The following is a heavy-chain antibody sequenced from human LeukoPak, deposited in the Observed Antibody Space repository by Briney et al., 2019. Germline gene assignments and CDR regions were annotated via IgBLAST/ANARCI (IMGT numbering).Heavy chain of an antibody. CDR3: AIAYGLDV. CDR2: INGDGSDR. Sequence: PGGSLRLSCAASGFTFTNFWMSWVRQAPGKGLEWVANINGDGSDRYYMDSLKGRFTISRDNAKNSLYLQMNSLRVEDTAIYYCAIAYGLDVRGQGTTVTVSS. V-gene: IGHV3-7*03. J-gene: IGHJ6*02. CDR1: GFTFTNFW.